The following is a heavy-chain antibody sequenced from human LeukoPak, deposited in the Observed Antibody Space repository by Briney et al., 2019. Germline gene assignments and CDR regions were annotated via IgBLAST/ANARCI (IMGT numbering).Heavy chain of an antibody. Sequence: ASETLSLTCTVSGGSICSYYWSWIRQPPGKGLEWIGYIYYSGSTNYNPSLKSRVTISVDTSKNQFSLKLSSVTAADTAVYYCARGLNRYYFDYWGQGTLVTVSS. D-gene: IGHD3-16*01. CDR2: IYYSGST. CDR1: GGSICSYY. CDR3: ARGLNRYYFDY. J-gene: IGHJ4*02. V-gene: IGHV4-59*01.